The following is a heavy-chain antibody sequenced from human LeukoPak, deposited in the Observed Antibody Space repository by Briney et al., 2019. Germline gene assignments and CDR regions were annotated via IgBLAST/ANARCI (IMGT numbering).Heavy chain of an antibody. V-gene: IGHV4-39*01. CDR1: GGSISSSSDY. CDR3: ARGSPAPVEAFDI. CDR2: MYYSGST. D-gene: IGHD1-26*01. Sequence: PPETLSLTCTVSGGSISSSSDYWGWVRQPPGKGLEWIGSMYYSGSTYYNPSLKSRVTISVDTSKNQFSLKLSSVTAADTAVYYCARGSPAPVEAFDIWGQGTMVTVSS. J-gene: IGHJ3*02.